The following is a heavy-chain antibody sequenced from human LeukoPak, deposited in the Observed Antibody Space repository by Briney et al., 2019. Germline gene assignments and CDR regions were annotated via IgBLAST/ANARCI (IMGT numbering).Heavy chain of an antibody. CDR3: ARDLYYYDSSGPRGAYYYYGMDV. Sequence: GGSLRLSCAASGFTFSSYAMHWVRQAPGKGLEWVAVISYDGSNKYYADSVKGRFTISRDNSKNTLYLQMNSLRAEDTAVYYCARDLYYYDSSGPRGAYYYYGMDVWGQGTTVTVSS. V-gene: IGHV3-30-3*01. CDR1: GFTFSSYA. CDR2: ISYDGSNK. D-gene: IGHD3-22*01. J-gene: IGHJ6*02.